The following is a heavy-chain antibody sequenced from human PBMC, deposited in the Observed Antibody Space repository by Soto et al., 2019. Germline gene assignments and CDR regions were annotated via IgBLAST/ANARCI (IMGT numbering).Heavy chain of an antibody. J-gene: IGHJ6*02. CDR1: GGSISSYY. D-gene: IGHD6-13*01. CDR3: GRVRSFAAGPYYYYYGMDV. CDR2: IYYSGST. Sequence: SETLSLTCTVSGGSISSYYWSWIRQPPGKGLEWIGYIYYSGSTNYNPSLKSRVTISVDTSKNQFSLKLSSVTAADTAVYYCGRVRSFAAGPYYYYYGMDVWGQGTTVTVSS. V-gene: IGHV4-59*01.